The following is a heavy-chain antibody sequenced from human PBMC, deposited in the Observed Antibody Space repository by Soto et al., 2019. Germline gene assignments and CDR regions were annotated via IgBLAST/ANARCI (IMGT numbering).Heavy chain of an antibody. Sequence: EVRLVESGGGLVQPDRPLRLSCVVSGFNFGNYAMHWVRQVPGKGLEWVSAISWNSGQLDYADSVRGRFTISRDNGKNSLYLEMNSLRPDDTALYFCAKDKSTGEYSYYRYMDVWGRGTTVIVSS. CDR1: GFNFGNYA. CDR2: ISWNSGQL. J-gene: IGHJ6*03. V-gene: IGHV3-9*01. CDR3: AKDKSTGEYSYYRYMDV. D-gene: IGHD4-17*01.